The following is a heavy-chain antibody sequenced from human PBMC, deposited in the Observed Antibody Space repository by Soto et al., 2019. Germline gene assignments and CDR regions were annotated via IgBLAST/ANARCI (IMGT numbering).Heavy chain of an antibody. Sequence: QAHLVESGGGVVQSGRSLRLSCAASGFPFSSYAMHWVRQTPGKGLEWVAVLSYDGNNKYYADSVKGRFTISRDNSKNTLYLHINSLRAEDTAVYYCARPAPSSLDHWGQGTLVTVSS. D-gene: IGHD2-2*01. CDR1: GFPFSSYA. J-gene: IGHJ5*02. V-gene: IGHV3-30-3*01. CDR3: ARPAPSSLDH. CDR2: LSYDGNNK.